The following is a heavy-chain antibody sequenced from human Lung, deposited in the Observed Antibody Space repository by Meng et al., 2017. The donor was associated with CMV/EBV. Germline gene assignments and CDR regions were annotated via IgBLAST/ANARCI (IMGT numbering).Heavy chain of an antibody. V-gene: IGHV3-23*01. D-gene: IGHD2/OR15-2a*01. CDR2: IAGSDSAT. Sequence: ASGFMFSNYAMSWVRQAPGKGLEWVAAIAGSDSATYHADSVRGRSSISRDNSENTLWLQMNSLRAEDTAMYYCAKDYFSTTGFLDSWGQGTLVTVSS. J-gene: IGHJ4*02. CDR1: GFMFSNYA. CDR3: AKDYFSTTGFLDS.